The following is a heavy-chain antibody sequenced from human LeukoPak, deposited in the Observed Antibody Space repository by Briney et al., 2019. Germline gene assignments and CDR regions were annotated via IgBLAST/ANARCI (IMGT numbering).Heavy chain of an antibody. CDR2: AYHSGST. Sequence: SETLSLTCTLSGGSISTYYWSWIRQPPGKGLECIGFAYHSGSTNYNPSLKSRVTISLDTSRNQFSLKLNSVTAADTAVYYCARLYSSSSGWFDPWGQGTLVTVSS. J-gene: IGHJ5*02. CDR1: GGSISTYY. D-gene: IGHD6-6*01. CDR3: ARLYSSSSGWFDP. V-gene: IGHV4-59*01.